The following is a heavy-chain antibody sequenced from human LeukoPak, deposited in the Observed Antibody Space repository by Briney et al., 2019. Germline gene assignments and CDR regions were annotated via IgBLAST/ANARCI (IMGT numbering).Heavy chain of an antibody. CDR3: APHPGTTSY. V-gene: IGHV3-21*01. CDR2: ISSSSSYI. Sequence: GGSLRLSCVASGFSFTYYQMHWVRQAPGKGLEWVSSISSSSSYIHYADSMKGRFTISRDNAKNSLYLQMNSLRVEDTAVYYCAPHPGTTSYWGQGTLVTVSS. J-gene: IGHJ4*02. D-gene: IGHD1-1*01. CDR1: GFSFTYYQ.